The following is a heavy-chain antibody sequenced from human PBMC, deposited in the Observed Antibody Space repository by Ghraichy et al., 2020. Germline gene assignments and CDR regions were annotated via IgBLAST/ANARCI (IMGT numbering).Heavy chain of an antibody. CDR2: INHSGST. D-gene: IGHD1-7*01. J-gene: IGHJ4*02. CDR1: GGSFSGYY. CDR3: AITGTGSKYYFDY. Sequence: GSLRLSCAVYGGSFSGYYWSWIRQPPGKGLEWIGEINHSGSTNYNPSLKSRVTISVDTSKNQFSLKLSSVTAADTAVYYCAITGTGSKYYFDYWGQGTLVTVSS. V-gene: IGHV4-34*01.